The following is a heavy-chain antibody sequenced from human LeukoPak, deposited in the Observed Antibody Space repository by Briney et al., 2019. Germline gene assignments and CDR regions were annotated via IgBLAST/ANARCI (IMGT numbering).Heavy chain of an antibody. CDR3: ARTTYYYGSGGGDLFDY. CDR1: GYTFTSYD. D-gene: IGHD3-10*01. V-gene: IGHV1-8*01. J-gene: IGHJ4*02. Sequence: ASVKVSCKASGYTFTSYDINWVRQATGQGLEWMGWMNPNSGNTGYAQKFQGRVTMTRNTSISTAYMELSSLRSEDTAVYYCARTTYYYGSGGGDLFDYWGQGTLVTVSS. CDR2: MNPNSGNT.